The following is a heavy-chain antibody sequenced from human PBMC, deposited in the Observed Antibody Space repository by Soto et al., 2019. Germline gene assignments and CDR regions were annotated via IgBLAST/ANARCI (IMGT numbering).Heavy chain of an antibody. V-gene: IGHV2-70*12. Sequence: SGPTLVNPTQTLTLTCTFSGFSLRTSGMCVSWIRQPPGKAPEWLALVDWGGDKYYNTSLKTRLTISRDTSKNQVVLTMTNMDPVDTATYYCARRAAYSSSYFFDYWGQGSLVTVSS. CDR1: GFSLRTSGMC. D-gene: IGHD6-6*01. CDR2: VDWGGDK. J-gene: IGHJ4*02. CDR3: ARRAAYSSSYFFDY.